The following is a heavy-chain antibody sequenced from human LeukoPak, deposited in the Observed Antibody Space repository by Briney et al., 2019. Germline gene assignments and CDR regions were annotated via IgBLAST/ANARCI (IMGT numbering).Heavy chain of an antibody. CDR1: GGSVSSGSYY. CDR3: ASSSGWYVY. V-gene: IGHV4-61*01. CDR2: IYYSGST. D-gene: IGHD6-19*01. Sequence: SETLSLTCTVSGGSVSSGSYYWSWIRQPPGKGLEWIGYIYYSGSTNYNPSLKSRVTISVDTSKNQFSLKLSSVTAADTAVYYCASSSGWYVYWGQGTLVTVSS. J-gene: IGHJ4*02.